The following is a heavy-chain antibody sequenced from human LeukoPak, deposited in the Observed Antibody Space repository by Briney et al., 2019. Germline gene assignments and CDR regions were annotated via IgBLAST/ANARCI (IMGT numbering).Heavy chain of an antibody. V-gene: IGHV3-53*04. CDR3: ARCGAAVTTHFSH. D-gene: IGHD4-17*01. CDR1: GFTVSSNY. CDR2: IYSGGST. Sequence: PGGSLRLSCAASGFTVSSNYMSWVRQAPGKGLEWVSVIYSGGSTYYADSVKGRFTISRHNSKNTLYLQMNSLRAEDTAVYYCARCGAAVTTHFSHWGQGTLVTVSS. J-gene: IGHJ4*02.